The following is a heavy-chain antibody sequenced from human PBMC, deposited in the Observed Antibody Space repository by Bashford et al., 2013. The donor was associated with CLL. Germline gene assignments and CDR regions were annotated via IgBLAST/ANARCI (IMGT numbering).Heavy chain of an antibody. CDR2: IYYSGST. CDR1: GGSISSGGYY. D-gene: IGHD1-26*01. J-gene: IGHJ3*02. CDR3: ARGLVRAFDI. V-gene: IGHV4-31*03. Sequence: SETLSLTCTVSGGSISSGGYYWSWIRQHPGKGLEWIGYIYYSGSTYYNPSLKSRVTISVDTSKNQFSLKLSSVTAADTAVYYCARGLVRAFDIWGQGTMVTVSS.